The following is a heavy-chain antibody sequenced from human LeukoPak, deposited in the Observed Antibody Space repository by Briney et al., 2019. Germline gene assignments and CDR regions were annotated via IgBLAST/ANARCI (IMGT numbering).Heavy chain of an antibody. D-gene: IGHD6-6*01. CDR3: ARGDKAARPSAFDI. CDR1: GYTFTSYG. CDR2: INPNSGGT. Sequence: ASVKVSCKASGYTFTSYGISWVRQAPGQGLEWMGWINPNSGGTNYAQKFQGRVTMTRDTSISTAYMELSRLRSDDTAVYYCARGDKAARPSAFDIWGQGTMVTVSS. J-gene: IGHJ3*02. V-gene: IGHV1-2*02.